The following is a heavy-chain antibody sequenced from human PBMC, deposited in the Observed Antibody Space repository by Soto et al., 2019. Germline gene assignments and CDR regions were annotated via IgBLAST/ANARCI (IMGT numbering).Heavy chain of an antibody. CDR3: ARDQIPPGDYVTFDY. CDR1: GYTFTSYY. J-gene: IGHJ4*02. CDR2: INPSGGST. D-gene: IGHD4-17*01. V-gene: IGHV1-46*01. Sequence: ASVKVSCKASGYTFTSYYMHWVRQAPGQGLEWMGIINPSGGSTSYAQKFQGRVTMTRDTSTSTVYMELSSLRSEDTAVYYCARDQIPPGDYVTFDYWGQGTLVTVSS.